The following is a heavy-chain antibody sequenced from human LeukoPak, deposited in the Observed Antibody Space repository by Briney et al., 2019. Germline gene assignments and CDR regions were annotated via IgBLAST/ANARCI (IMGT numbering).Heavy chain of an antibody. CDR3: ARLGGYPVDY. Sequence: GGSLRLSCVASGFSFSYHGMNWVRLAPGKGLEWVSSISSSSSYIYYADSVKGRFTISRDNAKNSLYLQMNSLRAEDTAVYYCARLGGYPVDYWGQGTLVTVSS. D-gene: IGHD3-22*01. V-gene: IGHV3-21*01. J-gene: IGHJ4*02. CDR1: GFSFSYHG. CDR2: ISSSSSYI.